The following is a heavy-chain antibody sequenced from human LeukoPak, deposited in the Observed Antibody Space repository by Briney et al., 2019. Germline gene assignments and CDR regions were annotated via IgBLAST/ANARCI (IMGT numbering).Heavy chain of an antibody. CDR1: GDSISYFY. CDR2: VSSSGST. V-gene: IGHV4-4*07. Sequence: PSETLSLTCSVSGDSISYFYWSWIRQAAEKGLEWIGRVSSSGSTDYNASLKSRVTMSVDTSNNQLSLKVISVTAADTAVYYCARYGSGSYLVYWGQGTLVTVSS. D-gene: IGHD3-10*01. CDR3: ARYGSGSYLVY. J-gene: IGHJ4*02.